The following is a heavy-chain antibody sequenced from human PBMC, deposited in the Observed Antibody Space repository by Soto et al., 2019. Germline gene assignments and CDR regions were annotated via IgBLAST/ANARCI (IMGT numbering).Heavy chain of an antibody. CDR3: ARGPRGQLLSDAFDI. V-gene: IGHV3-33*01. Sequence: GGSLRLSCAASGFTFSSYGMHWVRQAPGKGLEWVAVIWYDGSNKYYADSVKGRFTISRDNSKNTLYLQMNSLRAEDTAVYYCARGPRGQLLSDAFDIWGQGTMVTVSS. J-gene: IGHJ3*02. D-gene: IGHD2-2*01. CDR2: IWYDGSNK. CDR1: GFTFSSYG.